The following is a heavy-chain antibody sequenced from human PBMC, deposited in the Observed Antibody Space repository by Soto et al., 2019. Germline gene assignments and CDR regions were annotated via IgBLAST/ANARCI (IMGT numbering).Heavy chain of an antibody. CDR1: GGTFSSDG. V-gene: IGHV1-69*13. Sequence: SVKVSCKASGGTFSSDGISWVRQAPGQGLEWMGGITPIFRARKYAQKFQGRVTITADESTSTAYMELSSLRSEDTAVYYCARGRDTYYYDSSGYSGWYFDLWGRGTLVTVSS. CDR2: ITPIFRAR. CDR3: ARGRDTYYYDSSGYSGWYFDL. D-gene: IGHD3-22*01. J-gene: IGHJ2*01.